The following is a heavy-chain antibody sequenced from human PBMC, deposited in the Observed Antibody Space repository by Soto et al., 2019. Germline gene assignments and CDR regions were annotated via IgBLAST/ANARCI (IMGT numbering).Heavy chain of an antibody. Sequence: QVQLVESGGGVVQPGRSLRLSCAASGFTFSSYGMHWVRQAPGKGLEWVAVISYDGSNKYYADSVKGRFTISRDNSKNTLYLQMNSLRAEDTAVYYCAKDREDIVVVPAAMVRSRYYGMDVWGQGTTVTVSS. CDR2: ISYDGSNK. D-gene: IGHD2-2*01. CDR3: AKDREDIVVVPAAMVRSRYYGMDV. V-gene: IGHV3-30*18. CDR1: GFTFSSYG. J-gene: IGHJ6*02.